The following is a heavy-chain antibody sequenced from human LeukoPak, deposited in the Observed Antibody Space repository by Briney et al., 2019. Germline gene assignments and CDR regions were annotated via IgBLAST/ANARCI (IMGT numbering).Heavy chain of an antibody. D-gene: IGHD3-3*01. CDR2: IYYSGST. J-gene: IGHJ6*03. CDR3: ASTYYDFWSGLAYYYYMDV. CDR1: GGSISSSSYY. V-gene: IGHV4-39*01. Sequence: SETLSLTCTVSGGSISSSSYYWGWIRQPPGKGLEWIGSIYYSGSTYYNPSLKSRVTISVDTSKNQFSLKLSSVTAADTAVYYCASTYYDFWSGLAYYYYMDVWGKGTTVTVSS.